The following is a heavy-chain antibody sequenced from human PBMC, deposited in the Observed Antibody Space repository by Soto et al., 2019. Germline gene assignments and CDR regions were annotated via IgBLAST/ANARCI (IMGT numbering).Heavy chain of an antibody. V-gene: IGHV3-23*01. J-gene: IGHJ2*01. Sequence: EEQLLESGGGLIQPGGSLRLACAASGFTFSSYAMTWVRQGPGKGLEWVSSISFSDGGTYYADSVKGRLTISRDNSKNTLFLQMNSLRVEDTAVYYCVKDDRILGRRYFDLWGRGTLVTVSS. CDR2: ISFSDGGT. D-gene: IGHD2-15*01. CDR1: GFTFSSYA. CDR3: VKDDRILGRRYFDL.